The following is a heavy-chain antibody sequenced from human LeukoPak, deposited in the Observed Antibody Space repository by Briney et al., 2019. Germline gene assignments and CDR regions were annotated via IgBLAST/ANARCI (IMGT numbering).Heavy chain of an antibody. CDR2: IKQDGSEK. D-gene: IGHD3-22*01. J-gene: IGHJ4*02. V-gene: IGHV3-7*01. CDR3: AKDDSSGYYYVGNFDY. CDR1: GFTFSSYW. Sequence: GGSLRLSCAASGFTFSSYWMSWVRQAPGKGLEWVANIKQDGSEKYYVDSVKGRFTISRDNSKNTLYLQMNSLRAEDTAVYYCAKDDSSGYYYVGNFDYWGQGTLVTVSP.